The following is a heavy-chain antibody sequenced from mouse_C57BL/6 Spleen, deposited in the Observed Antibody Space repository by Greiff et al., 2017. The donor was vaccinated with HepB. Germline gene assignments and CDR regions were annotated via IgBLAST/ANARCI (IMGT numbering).Heavy chain of an antibody. V-gene: IGHV2-9-1*01. CDR2: IWTGGGT. CDR3: ARNSYSNYDAMDY. Sequence: VQGVESGPGLVAPSQSLSITCTVSGFSLTSYAISWVRQPPGKGLEWLGVIWTGGGTNYNSALKSRLSISKDNSKSQVFLKMNSLQTDDTARYYCARNSYSNYDAMDYWGQGTSVTVSS. CDR1: GFSLTSYA. D-gene: IGHD2-5*01. J-gene: IGHJ4*01.